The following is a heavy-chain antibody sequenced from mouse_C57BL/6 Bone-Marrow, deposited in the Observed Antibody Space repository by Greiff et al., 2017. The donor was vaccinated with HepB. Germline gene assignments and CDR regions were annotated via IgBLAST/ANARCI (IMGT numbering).Heavy chain of an antibody. CDR3: ASRGWLLLGWYFDV. CDR2: INPSNGGT. J-gene: IGHJ1*03. V-gene: IGHV1-53*01. D-gene: IGHD2-3*01. CDR1: GYTFTSYW. Sequence: VQLQQPGTELVKPGASVKLSCKASGYTFTSYWMHWVKQRPGQGLEWIGNINPSNGGTNYNEKFKSKAKLTVDKSSSTAYMQLSSLTSEDSAVYYCASRGWLLLGWYFDVWGTGTTVTVSS.